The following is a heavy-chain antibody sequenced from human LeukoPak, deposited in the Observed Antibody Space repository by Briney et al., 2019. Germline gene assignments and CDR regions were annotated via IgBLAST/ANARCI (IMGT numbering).Heavy chain of an antibody. V-gene: IGHV3-23*01. Sequence: GGSLRLSCAASGFTFSSYAMSWVRQAPGKGLEWVSAISGSGGSTYYADSVKGRFTISRDNSKNTLYLQTNSLRAEDTAVYYCAKDMWVVRGVIPHDAFDIWGQGTMVTVSS. CDR2: ISGSGGST. CDR1: GFTFSSYA. D-gene: IGHD3-10*01. CDR3: AKDMWVVRGVIPHDAFDI. J-gene: IGHJ3*02.